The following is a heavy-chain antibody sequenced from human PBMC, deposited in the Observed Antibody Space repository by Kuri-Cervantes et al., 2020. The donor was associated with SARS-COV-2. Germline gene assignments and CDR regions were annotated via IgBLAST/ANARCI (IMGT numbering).Heavy chain of an antibody. CDR3: ARDHKSMAMAVAGTAVDY. CDR1: GFTFRSYG. Sequence: GGSLRLSCAASGFTFRSYGMHWVRQAPGKGLEWVAVIWYDGSNKYYADSVKGRFTISRGNSKNTLYLQMNSLRAEDTAVYYCARDHKSMAMAVAGTAVDYWGQGTLVTVSS. CDR2: IWYDGSNK. D-gene: IGHD6-19*01. V-gene: IGHV3-33*08. J-gene: IGHJ4*02.